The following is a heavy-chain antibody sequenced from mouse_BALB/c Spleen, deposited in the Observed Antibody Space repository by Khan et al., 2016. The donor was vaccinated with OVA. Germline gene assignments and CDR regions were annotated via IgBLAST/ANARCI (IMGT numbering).Heavy chain of an antibody. Sequence: VQLKESGPGLVKPSQSLSLTCTVTGYSITTNYAWDWIRQFPGNKLEWMGYISYSGSTSYNPSLKSRISITRDTSKNQFFLQLNSVTTEDTATYDCARKNYYGYAVDNWGQGTSVTVSS. J-gene: IGHJ4*01. CDR3: ARKNYYGYAVDN. CDR2: ISYSGST. V-gene: IGHV3-2*02. CDR1: GYSITTNYA. D-gene: IGHD1-1*01.